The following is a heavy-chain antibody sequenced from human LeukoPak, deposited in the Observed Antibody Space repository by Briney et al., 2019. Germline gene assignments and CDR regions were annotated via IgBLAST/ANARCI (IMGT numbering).Heavy chain of an antibody. CDR1: GFTLSRYS. CDR2: ISSSSTYI. D-gene: IGHD6-19*01. J-gene: IGHJ6*02. CDR3: ARGAKSRAAVAVDYYCYGIDG. Sequence: GGSLRVSCAASGFTLSRYSINWVRQAPGKGLEWVSSISSSSTYIYYADSVKGRFTISRDNSKNSVSLQMNSLRAEDTAVYYCARGAKSRAAVAVDYYCYGIDGSGQGTTVTVSS. V-gene: IGHV3-21*01.